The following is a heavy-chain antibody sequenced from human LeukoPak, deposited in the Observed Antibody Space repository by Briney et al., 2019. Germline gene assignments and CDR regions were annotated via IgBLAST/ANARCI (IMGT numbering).Heavy chain of an antibody. J-gene: IGHJ6*03. D-gene: IGHD1-1*01. CDR1: GLTFSNYW. CDR3: ARDPGTTLYYYYYMDV. Sequence: GGSLRLSCAASGLTFSNYWMSWVRQGPGKGLEWVANIKQDGSEKYYIDSVKGRFTISRDNAKNSVYLQMNSLRAEDTAVYYCARDPGTTLYYYYYMDVWGKGTTVTVSS. V-gene: IGHV3-7*01. CDR2: IKQDGSEK.